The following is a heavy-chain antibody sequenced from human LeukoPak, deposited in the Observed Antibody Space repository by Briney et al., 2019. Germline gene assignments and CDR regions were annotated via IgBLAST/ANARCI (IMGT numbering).Heavy chain of an antibody. Sequence: PGGSLRLSCAASGFTFSSNWMHWVRQAPRKGLVWVSRINGDGSSTNYADSVKGRFTISRDNAKNTLYLQMNSLRAEDTAVYYCASLRLLEWLDYWGQGTLVTVSS. CDR1: GFTFSSNW. V-gene: IGHV3-74*01. D-gene: IGHD3-3*01. CDR2: INGDGSST. CDR3: ASLRLLEWLDY. J-gene: IGHJ4*02.